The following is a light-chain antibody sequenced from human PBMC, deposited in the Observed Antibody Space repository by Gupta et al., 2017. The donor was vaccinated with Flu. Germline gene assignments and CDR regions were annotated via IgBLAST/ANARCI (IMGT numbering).Light chain of an antibody. Sequence: IVLTQSPGTLSLSPGERATLSCRASQTVSSTYLVWYQQKPGQAPRLLMYGACSRGIGIPDRVSGSGSGTDFTLTSSRLEPEDVSVYYHQQYWPFPFGQGTRLEI. J-gene: IGKJ5*01. CDR2: GAC. V-gene: IGKV3-20*01. CDR1: QTVSSTY. CDR3: QQYWPFP.